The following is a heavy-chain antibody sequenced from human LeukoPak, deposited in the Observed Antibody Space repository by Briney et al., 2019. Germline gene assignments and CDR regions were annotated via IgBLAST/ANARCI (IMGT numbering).Heavy chain of an antibody. J-gene: IGHJ4*02. V-gene: IGHV3-23*01. CDR1: GFTFNNYA. D-gene: IGHD3-10*01. CDR2: ISGSGSNT. Sequence: GGSPRLSCAASGFTFNNYAMIWVRQAPGKGLEWVSGISGSGSNTYYADSVKGRFTISRDNSKNTLYLQMNSLRAEDTAIYYCARELFDFDYWGQGTLVTFSS. CDR3: ARELFDFDY.